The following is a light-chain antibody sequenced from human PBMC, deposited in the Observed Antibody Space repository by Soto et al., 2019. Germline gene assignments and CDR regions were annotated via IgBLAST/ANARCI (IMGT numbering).Light chain of an antibody. V-gene: IGKV1-13*02. CDR3: QQFEIYPIT. Sequence: AIQLTQSLSSLSASVGDRVTITCRASQGVSLSIAWYQQTPGRAPKLLIYDASALPSGVPSRFSASGSGTDFVLTISSLQPEDFATYFCQQFEIYPITFGQGTRLE. J-gene: IGKJ5*01. CDR1: QGVSLS. CDR2: DAS.